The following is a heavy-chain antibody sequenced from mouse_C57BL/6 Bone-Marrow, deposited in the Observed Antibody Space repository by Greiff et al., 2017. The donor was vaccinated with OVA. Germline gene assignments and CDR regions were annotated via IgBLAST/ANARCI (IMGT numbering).Heavy chain of an antibody. CDR2: ISSGSSTI. V-gene: IGHV5-17*01. Sequence: EVNVVESGGGLVKPGGSLKLSCAASGFTFSDYGMHWVRQAPEKGLEWVAYISSGSSTIYYADTVKGRFTISRDNAKNTLFLQMTSLRSEDTAMYYCANPYYSNYGWFAYWGQGTLVTVSA. CDR1: GFTFSDYG. CDR3: ANPYYSNYGWFAY. J-gene: IGHJ3*01. D-gene: IGHD2-5*01.